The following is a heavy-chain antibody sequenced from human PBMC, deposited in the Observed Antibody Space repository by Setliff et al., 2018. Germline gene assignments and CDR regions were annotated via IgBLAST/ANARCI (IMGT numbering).Heavy chain of an antibody. V-gene: IGHV4-39*01. CDR3: ARTGTYRYFDY. Sequence: TSETLSLTCTVSGGSINSGSYFWAWIRQPPGKGLEWIGRIHYRGTTYSNASLASRLTISVDTAKNQFSLKLTSVTAADTAVYYCARTGTYRYFDYWGQGTRVTVSS. J-gene: IGHJ4*02. CDR2: IHYRGTT. D-gene: IGHD1-1*01. CDR1: GGSINSGSYF.